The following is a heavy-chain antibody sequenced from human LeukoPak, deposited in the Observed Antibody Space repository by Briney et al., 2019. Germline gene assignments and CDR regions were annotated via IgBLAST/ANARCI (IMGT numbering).Heavy chain of an antibody. J-gene: IGHJ4*02. CDR1: GFTFSNYA. V-gene: IGHV3-23*01. D-gene: IGHD2-2*01. CDR2: ITGSGGST. CDR3: AKRSGYCSPISCYHLFAY. Sequence: GGSLRLSCAASGFTFSNYAMSWVRQAPGKGLEWVSGITGSGGSTNYADSVKGRFTVSGDSSKNTLYLQMNTLRVEDTAVYYCAKRSGYCSPISCYHLFAYWAQGTLVTLSS.